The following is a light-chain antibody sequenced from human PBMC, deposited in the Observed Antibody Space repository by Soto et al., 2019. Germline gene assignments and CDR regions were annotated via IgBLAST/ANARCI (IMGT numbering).Light chain of an antibody. J-gene: IGKJ1*01. Sequence: EIVMTQSPATLSVSPGDRATLSCRASQSVSSNLAWYQQKPGQAPRILIYGASTRATGIPARFSGSGSGTEFTLTISSLQSEDFAVYYCQQYNNWPRTLGQGTKVDIK. CDR2: GAS. CDR1: QSVSSN. V-gene: IGKV3-15*01. CDR3: QQYNNWPRT.